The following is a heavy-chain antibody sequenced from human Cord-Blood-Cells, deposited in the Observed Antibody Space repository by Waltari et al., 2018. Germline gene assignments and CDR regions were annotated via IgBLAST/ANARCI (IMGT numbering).Heavy chain of an antibody. CDR2: ISYDGSNK. D-gene: IGHD7-27*01. CDR1: GFTFSSYG. V-gene: IGHV3-30*18. J-gene: IGHJ3*02. CDR3: AKEVTGDWFGAFDI. Sequence: QVQLVESGGGVVQPGRSLRLSCAASGFTFSSYGMHWVRQAPGKGLEWVAVISYDGSNKYYADSVKGRFTISRDNSKNTLYLRMNSLRAEDTAVYYCAKEVTGDWFGAFDIWGQGTMVTVSS.